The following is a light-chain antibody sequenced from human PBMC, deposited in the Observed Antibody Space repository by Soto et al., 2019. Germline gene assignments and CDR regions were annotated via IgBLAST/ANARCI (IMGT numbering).Light chain of an antibody. CDR2: EVS. V-gene: IGKV2D-29*02. CDR1: HSLLHITGETF. Sequence: DVVVTQTPLSLSFAPEQPASISCKSSHSLLHITGETFLFWYLQKPGQSPQLLIYEVSTRVSGVPDRFSGSGSGTDFTLEISRVETDDVGIYYCMQSTQLPPTFGQGTRLENK. J-gene: IGKJ5*01. CDR3: MQSTQLPPT.